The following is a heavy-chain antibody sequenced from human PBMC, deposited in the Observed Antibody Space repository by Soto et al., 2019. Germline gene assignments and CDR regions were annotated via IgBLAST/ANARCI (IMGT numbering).Heavy chain of an antibody. CDR2: MSWNSGSI. V-gene: IGHV3-9*01. J-gene: IGHJ5*02. D-gene: IGHD4-17*01. Sequence: EVQLVESGGGLVQPGRSLRLSCAASGFTFDDYAMHWVRQAPGKGLEWVSGMSWNSGSIGYADSVKGRFTISRDNAKNYLYLHMNSLRAADTALYYCAKEMDRAMTTVGNWFDPWGQGTLVTVSS. CDR1: GFTFDDYA. CDR3: AKEMDRAMTTVGNWFDP.